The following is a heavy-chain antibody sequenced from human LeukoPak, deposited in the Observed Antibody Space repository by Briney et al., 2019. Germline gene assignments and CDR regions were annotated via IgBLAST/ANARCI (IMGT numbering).Heavy chain of an antibody. CDR3: ARDPPYPDFWSDF. Sequence: GSLRLSCAASGFTFSSYSMNWVRQAPGKGLEWVSYISSGSGSIYYADSVKGRFTISRDNAKNSLFLQMNSLRAEDTAVYYCARDPPYPDFWSDFWGQGTLVTVSS. V-gene: IGHV3-48*01. J-gene: IGHJ4*02. CDR2: ISSGSGSI. CDR1: GFTFSSYS. D-gene: IGHD3-3*01.